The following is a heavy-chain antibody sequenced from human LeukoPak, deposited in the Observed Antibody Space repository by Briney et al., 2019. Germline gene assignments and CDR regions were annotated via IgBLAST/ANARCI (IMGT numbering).Heavy chain of an antibody. V-gene: IGHV3-30-3*01. CDR1: GFTFSNYV. Sequence: GGSLRLSCAASGFTFSNYVMNWVRQAPGKGLEWVATISFDGSNKYYSDVVTGRFTVSRDNAKNSLYLQMNSLRAEDTAVYYCARDSSSSWNLVAFDIWGQGTMVTVSS. CDR2: ISFDGSNK. D-gene: IGHD6-13*01. J-gene: IGHJ3*02. CDR3: ARDSSSSWNLVAFDI.